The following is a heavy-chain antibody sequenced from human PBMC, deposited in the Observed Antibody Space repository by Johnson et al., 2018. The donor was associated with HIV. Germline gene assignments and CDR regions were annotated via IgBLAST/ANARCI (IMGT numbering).Heavy chain of an antibody. CDR2: IRYDGSNK. V-gene: IGHV3-30*02. J-gene: IGHJ3*02. D-gene: IGHD3-22*01. Sequence: QVQLVESGGGVVQPGGSLRLSCAASGFTFSSYGMHWVRQAPGKGLEWVTFIRYDGSNKYYADSVKGRFTISRDNSKNTMDLQMNSLRAEDTAVYYCAKEYYYDSSGFPDAFDIWGQGTMVTVSS. CDR1: GFTFSSYG. CDR3: AKEYYYDSSGFPDAFDI.